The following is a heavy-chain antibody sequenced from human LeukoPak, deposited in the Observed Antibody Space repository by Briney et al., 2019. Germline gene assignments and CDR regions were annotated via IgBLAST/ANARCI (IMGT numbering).Heavy chain of an antibody. CDR1: GFTFDDYA. J-gene: IGHJ4*02. D-gene: IGHD6-19*01. Sequence: PGRSLRLSCAASGFTFDDYAMHWVRQAPGKGLEWVSGISWNSGSIGYADSVKGRFTISRDNAKNSLYLQMISLRAEDTALYYCAKEQMAGAFDYWGQGTLVTVSS. V-gene: IGHV3-9*01. CDR2: ISWNSGSI. CDR3: AKEQMAGAFDY.